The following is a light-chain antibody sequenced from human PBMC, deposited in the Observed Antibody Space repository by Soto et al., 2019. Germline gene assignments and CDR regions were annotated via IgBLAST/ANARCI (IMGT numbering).Light chain of an antibody. Sequence: DIQMTQSPSSLSASVGDRVTITCQASQDISNYLNWYQQKPGKAPKLLIYDASNLETGVPTRFSGSGYGTDFTFTITSLQPEDVATYYCQQYDHLSITFGGGTKVEIK. CDR3: QQYDHLSIT. V-gene: IGKV1-33*01. J-gene: IGKJ4*01. CDR2: DAS. CDR1: QDISNY.